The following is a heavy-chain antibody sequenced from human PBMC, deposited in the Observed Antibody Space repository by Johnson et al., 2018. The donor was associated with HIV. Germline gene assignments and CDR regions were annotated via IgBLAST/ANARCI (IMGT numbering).Heavy chain of an antibody. CDR2: IHWNGGST. V-gene: IGHV3-20*04. CDR1: GFTFDDYG. D-gene: IGHD3-3*02. CDR3: AKDTLLESGFDI. J-gene: IGHJ3*02. Sequence: VQLVESGGRVVRPGGSLRLSCVASGFTFDDYGMSWVRQAPGKGLEWVSGIHWNGGSTGYAESVKGRFTISRDNAKNSLYLQMNSLRAEDTALYYCAKDTLLESGFDIWGQGTMVTVSS.